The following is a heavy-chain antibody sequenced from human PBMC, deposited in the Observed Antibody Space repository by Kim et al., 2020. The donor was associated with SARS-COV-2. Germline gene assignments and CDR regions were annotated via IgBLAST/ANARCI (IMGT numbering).Heavy chain of an antibody. CDR1: GGSVSSGSYY. D-gene: IGHD2-2*02. CDR2: IYYSGST. Sequence: SETLSLTCTVSGGSVSSGSYYWSWIRQPPGKGLEWIGYIYYSGSTNYNPSLKSRVTISVDTSKNQFSLKLSSVTAADTAVYYCARDLFVGKNRYCSSTSCYKNYYYYGMDVWGQGTTVTVSS. J-gene: IGHJ6*02. CDR3: ARDLFVGKNRYCSSTSCYKNYYYYGMDV. V-gene: IGHV4-61*01.